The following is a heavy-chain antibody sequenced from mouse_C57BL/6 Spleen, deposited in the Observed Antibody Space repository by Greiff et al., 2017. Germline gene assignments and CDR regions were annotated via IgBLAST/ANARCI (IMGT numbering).Heavy chain of an antibody. J-gene: IGHJ2*01. CDR2: IDPETGGT. V-gene: IGHV1-15*01. CDR3: TRDYCGSSYGYFDY. Sequence: QVQLQQSGAELVRPGASVTLSCKASGYTFTDYEMHWVKQTPVHGLEWIGAIDPETGGTAYNQKFKGKAILTADKSSSTAYMELRSLTAEDSAVYYCTRDYCGSSYGYFDYWGQGTTLTVSS. CDR1: GYTFTDYE. D-gene: IGHD1-1*01.